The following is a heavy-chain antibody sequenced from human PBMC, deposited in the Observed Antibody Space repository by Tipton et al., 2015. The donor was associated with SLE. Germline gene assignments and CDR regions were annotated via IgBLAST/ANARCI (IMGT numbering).Heavy chain of an antibody. CDR3: ARGLLMVYAIHGRYFDY. J-gene: IGHJ4*02. D-gene: IGHD2-8*01. Sequence: TLSLTCTVSGGSISSSSYYWGWIRQPPGKGLEWIGYIYYSGSTNYNPSLKSRVTISVDTSKNQFSLKLSSVTAADTAVYYCARGLLMVYAIHGRYFDYWGQGTLVTVSS. CDR2: IYYSGST. V-gene: IGHV4-61*05. CDR1: GGSISSSSYY.